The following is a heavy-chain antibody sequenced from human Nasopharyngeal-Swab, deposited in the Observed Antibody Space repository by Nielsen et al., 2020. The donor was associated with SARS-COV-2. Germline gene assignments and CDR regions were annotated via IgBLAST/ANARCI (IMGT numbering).Heavy chain of an antibody. J-gene: IGHJ4*02. CDR3: ARAVHCSGDSCYWRYFDY. CDR2: IYSTNSTM. V-gene: IGHV3-48*03. D-gene: IGHD2-15*01. Sequence: WIRQPPGKGLEWVSYIYSTNSTMYYADSVKGRFTISRDNAKNSLSLQMNSLRAEDTAIYYCARAVHCSGDSCYWRYFDYWGRGTLVTVSS.